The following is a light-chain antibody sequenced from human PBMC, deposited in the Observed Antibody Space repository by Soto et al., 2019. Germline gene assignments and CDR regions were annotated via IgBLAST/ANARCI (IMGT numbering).Light chain of an antibody. J-gene: IGKJ1*01. CDR3: EQYNNWPPGT. Sequence: EIVMTQSPATLSVSPGERATLSCRASQSLSSNLAWYQQKPGQAPRLLIYGASTRATGIPARFSGSGSGIEFTLTISSLQSEDFAVYYCEQYNNWPPGTFGQGTKVEIK. V-gene: IGKV3-15*01. CDR2: GAS. CDR1: QSLSSN.